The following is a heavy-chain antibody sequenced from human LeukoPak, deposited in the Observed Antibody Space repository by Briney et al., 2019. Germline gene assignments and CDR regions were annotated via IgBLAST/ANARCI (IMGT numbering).Heavy chain of an antibody. V-gene: IGHV1-46*01. CDR2: INPSGGST. CDR1: GYTFTSYY. J-gene: IGHJ5*02. Sequence: GASVKVSCKASGYTFTSYYMHWVRQAPGQGLEWMGIINPSGGSTSYAQKFQGSVTMTRDTSTSTVYMELSSLRSEDTAVYYCARSLTLSSSWLNWFDPWGQGTLVTVSS. CDR3: ARSLTLSSSWLNWFDP. D-gene: IGHD6-13*01.